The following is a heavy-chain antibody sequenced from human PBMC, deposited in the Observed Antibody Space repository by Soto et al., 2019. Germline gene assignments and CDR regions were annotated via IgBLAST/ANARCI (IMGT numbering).Heavy chain of an antibody. D-gene: IGHD2-15*01. CDR1: GGSISSGDYY. Sequence: QVQLQESGPGLVKPSQTLSLPCTVSGGSISSGDYYWSSIRQPPGKGLEWIGYISYSGSTYYNPSLKSRVTIAVDTSKIQFSLKLRSVTAADTAVYYCARARGARYFDYWGPGTLVTVSS. V-gene: IGHV4-30-4*01. CDR2: ISYSGST. J-gene: IGHJ4*02. CDR3: ARARGARYFDY.